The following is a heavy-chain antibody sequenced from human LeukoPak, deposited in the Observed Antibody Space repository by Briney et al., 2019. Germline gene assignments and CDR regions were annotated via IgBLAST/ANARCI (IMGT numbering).Heavy chain of an antibody. V-gene: IGHV4-30-2*01. CDR3: ARDYTLAAFDY. D-gene: IGHD6-13*01. Sequence: TLSLTCTVSGGSISSGGYYWSWIRQPPGKGLEWIGYIYHSGSTYYNPSLKSRVTISVDRSKNQFSLKLSSVTAADTAVYYCARDYTLAAFDYWGQGTLVTVSS. CDR2: IYHSGST. CDR1: GGSISSGGYY. J-gene: IGHJ4*02.